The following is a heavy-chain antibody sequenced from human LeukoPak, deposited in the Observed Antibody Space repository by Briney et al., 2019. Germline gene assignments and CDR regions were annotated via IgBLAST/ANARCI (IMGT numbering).Heavy chain of an antibody. V-gene: IGHV3-53*01. Sequence: GGSLRLSCAAAGFTFDDYTMHWVRQAPGKGLEWVSVIYSGGSPYYADSVKGRFTISRDNSKNTLYLQMNSLRAEDTAVYYCIGRQVRGVIMSLDYWGQGTRVTVSS. CDR2: IYSGGSP. CDR1: GFTFDDYT. CDR3: IGRQVRGVIMSLDY. J-gene: IGHJ4*02. D-gene: IGHD3-10*01.